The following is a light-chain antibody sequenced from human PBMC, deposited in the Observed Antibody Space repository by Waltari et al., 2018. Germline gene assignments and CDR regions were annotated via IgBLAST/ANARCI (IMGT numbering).Light chain of an antibody. J-gene: IGLJ3*02. Sequence: QSALTQPASVSGSPGQSITISCTGTSSDVGGYNYVSWYQQHPGKAPKLMFYDVSNRPSGVSNRFSGSKSGNTASLTISGLQAEDEADYYWSSYTSSSTCVFGGGTKLTVL. CDR2: DVS. V-gene: IGLV2-14*01. CDR3: SSYTSSSTCV. CDR1: SSDVGGYNY.